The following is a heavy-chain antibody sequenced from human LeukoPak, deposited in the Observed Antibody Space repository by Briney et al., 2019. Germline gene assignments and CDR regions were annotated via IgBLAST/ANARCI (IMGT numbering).Heavy chain of an antibody. Sequence: SETLSLTCTVSGGSISSSSYYWGWIRQPPGKGLEWIGSIYYSGTTYYNPSLKSRVTISVDTSKNQFSLKLSSVTAADTAVYYCARGIRDVLLWFGEFTYYMDVWGKGTTVTISS. CDR2: IYYSGTT. D-gene: IGHD3-10*01. CDR3: ARGIRDVLLWFGEFTYYMDV. CDR1: GGSISSSSYY. V-gene: IGHV4-39*01. J-gene: IGHJ6*03.